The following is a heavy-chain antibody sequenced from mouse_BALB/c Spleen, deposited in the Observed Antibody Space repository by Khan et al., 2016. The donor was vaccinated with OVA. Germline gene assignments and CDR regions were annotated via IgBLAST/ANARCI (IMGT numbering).Heavy chain of an antibody. CDR1: GFSLTNYG. J-gene: IGHJ4*01. V-gene: IGHV2-6-1*01. CDR2: IWSDGST. CDR3: ARQPCYHYNIMDY. Sequence: QMQLEESGPGLVAPSQSLSITCTISGFSLTNYGVHWVRQPPGKGLEWLVVIWSDGSTTYKSALISRLTISKGDSKSQAFLLKNSLQTDDTAMYFCARQPCYHYNIMDYWGQGTSVTVSS.